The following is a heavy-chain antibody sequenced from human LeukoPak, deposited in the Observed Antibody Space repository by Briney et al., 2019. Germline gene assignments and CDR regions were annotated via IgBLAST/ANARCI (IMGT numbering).Heavy chain of an antibody. CDR3: ARGSGGASYYFDY. D-gene: IGHD1-26*01. J-gene: IGHJ4*02. Sequence: GGSLRLSCAASGFTFSSYWMSCVRQAPGKGLVWVANIKQGGSEKYYVDSVKGRFNISRDNAKNSLYLQMNSLRAEDTAVYYCARGSGGASYYFDYWGQGTLVTVSS. V-gene: IGHV3-7*01. CDR1: GFTFSSYW. CDR2: IKQGGSEK.